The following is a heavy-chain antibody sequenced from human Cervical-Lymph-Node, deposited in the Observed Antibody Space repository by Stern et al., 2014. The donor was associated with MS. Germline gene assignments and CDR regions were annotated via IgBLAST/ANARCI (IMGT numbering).Heavy chain of an antibody. Sequence: EVQLVESGGGLAQPGGSLRLSCAASGFTFNNYWMSWVRQAPGRGLEWGANIKEDGSERKSVDSVTGRFTISRDNAKNSLYLQLNSLRAEDTAIYYCARGVHKSQFDFWGSYMYYFDYWGQGTLVTVSS. CDR2: IKEDGSER. V-gene: IGHV3-7*01. CDR1: GFTFNNYW. D-gene: IGHD3-3*01. J-gene: IGHJ4*02. CDR3: ARGVHKSQFDFWGSYMYYFDY.